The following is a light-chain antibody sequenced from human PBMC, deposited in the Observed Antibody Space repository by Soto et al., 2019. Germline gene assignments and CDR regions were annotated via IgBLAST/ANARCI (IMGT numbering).Light chain of an antibody. CDR1: SSDVGGYNY. J-gene: IGLJ2*01. Sequence: QSALTQPPSASGSPGQSVTISCTGTSSDVGGYNYVSWYQQHPGKAPKLMIYEVSKRPSGVPDRFSGSKSGNTASLTVSGLQAEDEADYYCISYAGSNKLGVFGGGTKVTVL. CDR3: ISYAGSNKLGV. V-gene: IGLV2-8*01. CDR2: EVS.